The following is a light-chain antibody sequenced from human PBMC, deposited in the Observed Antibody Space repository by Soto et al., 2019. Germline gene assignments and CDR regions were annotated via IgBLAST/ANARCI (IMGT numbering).Light chain of an antibody. V-gene: IGLV2-8*01. J-gene: IGLJ2*01. CDR3: CLYGGRYNMI. CDR2: EVT. Sequence: QSALTQPPSASGSPGQSVNISCTGTSSDIGGYDYVSWYQQHPGKAPKLMIYEVTKRPSGVPDRFSASRSGNTASLTVSGLQAEDEADYYCCLYGGRYNMIFGGGTKLTVL. CDR1: SSDIGGYDY.